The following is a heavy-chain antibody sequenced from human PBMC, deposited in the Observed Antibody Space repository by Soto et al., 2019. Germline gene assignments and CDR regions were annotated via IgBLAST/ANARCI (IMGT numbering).Heavy chain of an antibody. CDR3: ASFVHRLSGVLTGNSAFAM. D-gene: IGHD3-16*02. V-gene: IGHV3-74*01. Sequence: EVQLVESGGGLVQPGGSLRLSCAASGFTFSSYWMHWVRQAPGKGLVWVSRSNSDGSSISYADSVKGRFTISRDNAKNTLYLQMNSLRVEDTAVYYCASFVHRLSGVLTGNSAFAMWGQGTMVTVSS. CDR2: SNSDGSSI. J-gene: IGHJ3*02. CDR1: GFTFSSYW.